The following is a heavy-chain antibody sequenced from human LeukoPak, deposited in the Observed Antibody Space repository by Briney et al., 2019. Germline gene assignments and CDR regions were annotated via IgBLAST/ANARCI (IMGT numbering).Heavy chain of an antibody. D-gene: IGHD7-27*01. CDR3: AREGHPLGYYYMDV. Sequence: GASVKVSCKASGGTFSSYAISWVRQAPGQGLEWMGGIIPIFGTANYAQKFQGRVTITADESTSTAYMELSSLRSEDTAVYYCAREGHPLGYYYMDVWGKGTTVTVSS. V-gene: IGHV1-69*13. CDR2: IIPIFGTA. J-gene: IGHJ6*03. CDR1: GGTFSSYA.